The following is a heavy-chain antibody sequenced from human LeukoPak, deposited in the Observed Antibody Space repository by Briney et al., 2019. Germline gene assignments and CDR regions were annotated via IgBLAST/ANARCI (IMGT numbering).Heavy chain of an antibody. Sequence: ASVKVSCKASGYDFINYGISWVRQAPGQGLEWMGWRSIYNGNTDYKLQGRVTMATDTSTSTAYMEVRSLRSDDTAVYYCARGGPFPSGSSSREYYLDYWGQGTLVTVSS. CDR2: RSIYNGNT. V-gene: IGHV1-18*01. CDR1: GYDFINYG. J-gene: IGHJ4*02. CDR3: ARGGPFPSGSSSREYYLDY. D-gene: IGHD6-6*01.